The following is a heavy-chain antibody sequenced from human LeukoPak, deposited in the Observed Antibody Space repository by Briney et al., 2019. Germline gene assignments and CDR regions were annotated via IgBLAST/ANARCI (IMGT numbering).Heavy chain of an antibody. V-gene: IGHV3-74*01. J-gene: IGHJ5*02. Sequence: VGPLRLSCAASGITFSTYWMHWVRQAPGKGLVWVSRINSNGSSTNYADSVKGRFTISRDNAKNTVYLHMNSLRAEDMAVYYCAREETRILFSFDPWGQGTLVTVSS. CDR3: AREETRILFSFDP. D-gene: IGHD2-15*01. CDR2: INSNGSST. CDR1: GITFSTYW.